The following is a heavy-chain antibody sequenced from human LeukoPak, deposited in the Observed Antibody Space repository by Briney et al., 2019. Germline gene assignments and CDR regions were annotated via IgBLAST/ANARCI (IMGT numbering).Heavy chain of an antibody. CDR2: IRNDGSNK. D-gene: IGHD5-12*01. CDR3: ARVRNSGFRYVDS. CDR1: GFTVSSNY. Sequence: GGSLRLSCAASGFTVSSNYMSWVRQAPGKGLEWVAFIRNDGSNKYYVDSVKGRFTIYRDNSKNTLYLQMNSLRAEDTAVYYCARVRNSGFRYVDSWGQGTLVTVSS. V-gene: IGHV3-30*02. J-gene: IGHJ4*02.